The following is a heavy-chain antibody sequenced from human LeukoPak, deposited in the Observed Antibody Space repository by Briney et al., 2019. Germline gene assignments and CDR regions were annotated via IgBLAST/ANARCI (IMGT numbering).Heavy chain of an antibody. CDR1: GFTFRDYT. CDR2: IVTSYVGT. D-gene: IGHD6-25*01. Sequence: TGGSLRLSCAASGFTFRDYTMAWVRQAPGKGLQWVASIVTSYVGTYYVDSVAGRFVVSRDNSKNILYLQMNRLRVEDTAMYFCAKGKAADLLDWFDPWGPGTLVTVSS. V-gene: IGHV3-23*05. J-gene: IGHJ5*02. CDR3: AKGKAADLLDWFDP.